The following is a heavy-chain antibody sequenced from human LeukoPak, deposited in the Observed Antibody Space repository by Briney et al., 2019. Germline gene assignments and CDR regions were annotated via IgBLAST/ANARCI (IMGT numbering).Heavy chain of an antibody. CDR3: ARNYDSSGIDY. CDR1: GFTFSSYG. V-gene: IGHV3-30*02. J-gene: IGHJ4*02. Sequence: PGGSLRLSCAASGFTFSSYGMHWVRQAPGKGLEWVAFIRYDGSNKYYADSVKGRFTISRDNAKNSLYLQMNSLRAEDTAVYYCARNYDSSGIDYWGQGTLVTVSS. D-gene: IGHD3-22*01. CDR2: IRYDGSNK.